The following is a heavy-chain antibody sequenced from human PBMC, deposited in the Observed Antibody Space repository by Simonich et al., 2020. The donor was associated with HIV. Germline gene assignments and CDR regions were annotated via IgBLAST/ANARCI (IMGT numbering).Heavy chain of an antibody. CDR3: ARGWSGYFDY. J-gene: IGHJ4*02. Sequence: QVRLVESGGGVVQTGRSLRLSCAASGFTFSTQGIHWVRQAPDKGLEVVEIIWYDGSKKYYADSVKGRFTISRDNSKNTVYLQMNSLRGEDTAVYYCARGWSGYFDYWGQGTLVTVSS. CDR1: GFTFSTQG. V-gene: IGHV3-33*01. CDR2: IWYDGSKK. D-gene: IGHD6-13*01.